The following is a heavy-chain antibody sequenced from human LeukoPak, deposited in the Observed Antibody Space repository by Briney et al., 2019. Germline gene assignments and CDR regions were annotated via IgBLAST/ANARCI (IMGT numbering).Heavy chain of an antibody. CDR2: ISWNSGSI. J-gene: IGHJ3*02. Sequence: GGSLRLSCAASGFTFDDYAMHWVRQAPGKGLEWVSGISWNSGSIGYAVSVKGRFTISRDNAKNSLYLQMNSLRAEDMALYYCAKGGGYTNHDAFDIWGQGTMVTVSS. V-gene: IGHV3-9*03. D-gene: IGHD5-12*01. CDR1: GFTFDDYA. CDR3: AKGGGYTNHDAFDI.